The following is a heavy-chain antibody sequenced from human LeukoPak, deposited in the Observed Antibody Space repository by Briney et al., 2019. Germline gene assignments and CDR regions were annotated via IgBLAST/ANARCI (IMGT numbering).Heavy chain of an antibody. D-gene: IGHD2/OR15-2a*01. V-gene: IGHV4-39*01. J-gene: IGHJ5*02. CDR3: ARHRAPTVIVWFDP. Sequence: SETLSLTCTVSGGSISSSSYYWGWIRQPPGKGLEWIGRIYYSGSTYYNPSLKSRVTISGDTSKNQFSLKLSSVTAADTAVYYCARHRAPTVIVWFDPWGQGTLVTVSS. CDR1: GGSISSSSYY. CDR2: IYYSGST.